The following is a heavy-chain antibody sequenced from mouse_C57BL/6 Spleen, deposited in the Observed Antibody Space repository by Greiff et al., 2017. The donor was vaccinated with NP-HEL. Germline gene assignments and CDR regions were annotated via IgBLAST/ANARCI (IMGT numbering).Heavy chain of an antibody. CDR3: AKAPFYYYGSSYPSY. J-gene: IGHJ3*01. Sequence: QVQLQQPGTELVKPGASVKLSCKASGYTFTSYWMHWVKQRPGQGLEWIGNINPSNGGTNYNEKFKSKAILTVDKSSSTAYMQLSSLTSEDSAVYYCAKAPFYYYGSSYPSYWGQGTLVTVSA. CDR2: INPSNGGT. V-gene: IGHV1-53*01. D-gene: IGHD1-1*01. CDR1: GYTFTSYW.